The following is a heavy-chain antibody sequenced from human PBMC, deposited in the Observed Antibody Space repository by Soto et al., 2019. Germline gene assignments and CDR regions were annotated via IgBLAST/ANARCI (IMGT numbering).Heavy chain of an antibody. V-gene: IGHV3-66*01. CDR2: IYSGGST. CDR1: GFTVSSNY. D-gene: IGHD3-10*01. Sequence: PGGSLRLSCAASGFTVSSNYMSWVRQAPGKGLEWVSVIYSGGSTYYADSVKGRFTISRDNSKNTLYLQMNSLRAEDTAVNYCARDTSVTGSDYWGQGTLVTVSS. CDR3: ARDTSVTGSDY. J-gene: IGHJ4*02.